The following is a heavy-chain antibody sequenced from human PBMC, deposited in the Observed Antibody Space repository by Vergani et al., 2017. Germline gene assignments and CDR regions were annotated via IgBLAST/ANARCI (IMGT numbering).Heavy chain of an antibody. J-gene: IGHJ6*02. CDR2: IRGSGGRT. D-gene: IGHD5-12*01. Sequence: EVQLLESGGDLVKPGGSLRLSWAASGFTFNHYAMNWVRQAQGKGLEWVSGIRGSGGRTYYAGSGKGRFTISRDSSKNTLYLQMNSLSAGETAVYYCAKSDPHNSCYDYLYYYHAIDVWGQGTTVTVSS. CDR1: GFTFNHYA. CDR3: AKSDPHNSCYDYLYYYHAIDV. V-gene: IGHV3-23*01.